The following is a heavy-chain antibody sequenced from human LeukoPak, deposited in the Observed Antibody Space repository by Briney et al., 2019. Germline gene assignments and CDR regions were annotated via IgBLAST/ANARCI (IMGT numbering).Heavy chain of an antibody. CDR1: GGSISSSSYY. CDR3: ARQGQGRDILTGPEDYYYYGMDV. D-gene: IGHD3-9*01. Sequence: SETLSLTCTVSGGSISSSSYYWGWIRQPPGKGLEWIGSIYYSGSTYYNPSLKSRVTISVDTSKNQFSLKLSSVTAADTAVYYCARQGQGRDILTGPEDYYYYGMDVWGQGTTVTVS. J-gene: IGHJ6*02. V-gene: IGHV4-39*01. CDR2: IYYSGST.